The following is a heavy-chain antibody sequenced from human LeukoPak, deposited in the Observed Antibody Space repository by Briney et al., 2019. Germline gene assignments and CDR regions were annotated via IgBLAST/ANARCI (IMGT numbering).Heavy chain of an antibody. CDR3: ARGGIAAAGAGDWFDP. J-gene: IGHJ5*02. CDR1: GGTFSSYA. CDR2: IIPIFGTA. D-gene: IGHD6-25*01. V-gene: IGHV1-69*01. Sequence: ASVKLSCKASGGTFSSYAISWVRQAPGQGLEWMGGIIPIFGTANYAQEVQGRVTITGDESTSTAYMQLSSLRSEDTAVYYCARGGIAAAGAGDWFDPWGKGTLVTFSS.